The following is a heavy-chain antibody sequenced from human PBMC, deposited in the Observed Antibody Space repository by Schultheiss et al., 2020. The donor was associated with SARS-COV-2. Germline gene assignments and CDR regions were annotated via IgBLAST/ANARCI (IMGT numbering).Heavy chain of an antibody. D-gene: IGHD3-9*01. Sequence: SETLSLTCAVYGGSFSGYYWSWIRQPPGKGLEWIGYIYYSGSTYYNPSLKSRVTISVDTSKNQFSLKLSSVTAADTAVYYCARARDYDILSGRYYYYYYGMDVWGQGTTVTVSS. CDR3: ARARDYDILSGRYYYYYYGMDV. CDR1: GGSFSGYY. CDR2: IYYSGST. J-gene: IGHJ6*02. V-gene: IGHV4-34*01.